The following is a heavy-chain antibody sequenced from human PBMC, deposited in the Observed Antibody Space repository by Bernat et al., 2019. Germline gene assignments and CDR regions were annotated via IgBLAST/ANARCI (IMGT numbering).Heavy chain of an antibody. CDR1: GYSISSGYY. V-gene: IGHV4-38-2*02. J-gene: IGHJ5*02. D-gene: IGHD3-3*01. Sequence: QLQLQESGPGLVKPSETLSLTCAVSGYSISSGYYWGWIRQPPGKGLEWIGSIYHSGSTYYNPSLKSRVTISVDTSKNQFSLKLSSVTAADTAVYYCARDSYDFWSGYYRWFDPWGQGTLVTVSS. CDR2: IYHSGST. CDR3: ARDSYDFWSGYYRWFDP.